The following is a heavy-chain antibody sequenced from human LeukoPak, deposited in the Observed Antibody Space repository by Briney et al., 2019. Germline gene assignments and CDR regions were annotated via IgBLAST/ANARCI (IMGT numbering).Heavy chain of an antibody. D-gene: IGHD6-19*01. Sequence: ASVKVSCKASGYTFISCDMHGVGQATGKGVEWMGWMNPNSGKTDLLQSFQGRITMARDISIGTAYMEVSNLTTEDPAIYYCTRGSSGRRDNWGQGTLVTVSA. CDR1: GYTFISCD. CDR3: TRGSSGRRDN. J-gene: IGHJ4*02. CDR2: MNPNSGKT. V-gene: IGHV1-8*01.